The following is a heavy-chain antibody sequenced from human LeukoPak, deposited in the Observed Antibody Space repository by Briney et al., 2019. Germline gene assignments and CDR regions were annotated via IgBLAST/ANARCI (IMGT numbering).Heavy chain of an antibody. CDR1: GYTLTELS. J-gene: IGHJ4*02. Sequence: ASVKVSCKVSGYTLTELSMHWVRQAPGKGLEWMGGFDPEDGETIYAQKFQGRVTMTEDTSTDTAYMELSSLRSEDTAVYYCATGSTPYYYDSSGYYGSFDYWAREPWSPSPQ. CDR3: ATGSTPYYYDSSGYYGSFDY. V-gene: IGHV1-24*01. D-gene: IGHD3-22*01. CDR2: FDPEDGET.